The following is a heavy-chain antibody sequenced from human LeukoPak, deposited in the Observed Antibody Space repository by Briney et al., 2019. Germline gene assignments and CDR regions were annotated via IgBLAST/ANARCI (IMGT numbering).Heavy chain of an antibody. D-gene: IGHD3-9*01. CDR3: ARQGGGDYDILTGFDVENWFDP. J-gene: IGHJ5*02. V-gene: IGHV4-34*01. CDR1: GGSFSDYY. Sequence: SETLSLTCAVYGGSFSDYYWSWIRQPPGKGLEWIGSIYYSGSTYYNPSLKSRVTISVDTSKNQFSLKLSSVTAADTAVYYCARQGGGDYDILTGFDVENWFDPWGQGTLVTVSS. CDR2: IYYSGST.